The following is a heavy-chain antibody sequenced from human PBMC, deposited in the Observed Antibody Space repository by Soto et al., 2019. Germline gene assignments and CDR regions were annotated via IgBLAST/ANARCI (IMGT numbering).Heavy chain of an antibody. V-gene: IGHV1-18*01. CDR2: ISAYNGNT. CDR1: GYTFTSYG. CDR3: ARVSMGGDYGNGFDP. D-gene: IGHD4-17*01. J-gene: IGHJ5*02. Sequence: ASVKVSCKASGYTFTSYGISWVRQAPGQGLEWMGWISAYNGNTNYAQKLQGRVTMTTDTSTSTAYMELRSLRSDDTAVYYCARVSMGGDYGNGFDPWGQGTLVTVSS.